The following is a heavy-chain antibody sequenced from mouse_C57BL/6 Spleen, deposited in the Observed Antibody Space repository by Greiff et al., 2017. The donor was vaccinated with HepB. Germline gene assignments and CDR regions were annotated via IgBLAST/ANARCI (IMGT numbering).Heavy chain of an antibody. D-gene: IGHD2-4*01. CDR1: GFTFSSYA. CDR2: ISSGGDYI. V-gene: IGHV5-9-1*02. CDR3: TRGGIDYYYAMDY. Sequence: EVMLVESGEGLVKPGGSLKLSCAASGFTFSSYAMSWVRQTPEKRLEWVAYISSGGDYIYYADTVKGRFTISRDNARNTLYLQMSSLKSEDTAMYYCTRGGIDYYYAMDYWGQGTSVTVSS. J-gene: IGHJ4*01.